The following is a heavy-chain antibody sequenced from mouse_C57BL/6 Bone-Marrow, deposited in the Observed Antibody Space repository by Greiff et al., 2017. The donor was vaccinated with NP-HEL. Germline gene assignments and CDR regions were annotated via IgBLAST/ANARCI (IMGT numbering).Heavy chain of an antibody. Sequence: EVQLVESGAELVRPGASVKLSCTASGFNIKDDYMHWVKQRPEQGLEWIGWIDPENGDTEYASKFQGKATITADTSSNTAYLQLSSLTSEDTAVYYCTTRGLYAMDYWGQGTSVTVSS. CDR2: IDPENGDT. J-gene: IGHJ4*01. CDR3: TTRGLYAMDY. CDR1: GFNIKDDY. V-gene: IGHV14-4*01.